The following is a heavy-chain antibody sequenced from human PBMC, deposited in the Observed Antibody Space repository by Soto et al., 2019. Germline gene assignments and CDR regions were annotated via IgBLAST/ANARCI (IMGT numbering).Heavy chain of an antibody. Sequence: SETLSLTCSVSGGSISSYYWSLIRQPPGKGLEWIGYIFYSGRSGSTNYNPSLKSRVTISVDTSKNQFSLKLSSVTAADTAVYYCARTALGWFDPWGQGTLVTVSS. CDR2: IFYSGRSGST. V-gene: IGHV4-59*01. CDR3: ARTALGWFDP. D-gene: IGHD2-21*02. J-gene: IGHJ5*02. CDR1: GGSISSYY.